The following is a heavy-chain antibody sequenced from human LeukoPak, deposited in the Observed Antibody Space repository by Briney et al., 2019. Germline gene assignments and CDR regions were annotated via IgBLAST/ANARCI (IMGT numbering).Heavy chain of an antibody. D-gene: IGHD5-24*01. Sequence: SETLSLTCAVYGGSFSGYYWSWIRQPPGKGLEWIGEINHSGSTNYNPSLKSRVTISVDTSKNQFYLKLSSVTAADTAVYYCARVGYNQGYWGQGTLVTVSS. J-gene: IGHJ4*02. CDR2: INHSGST. V-gene: IGHV4-34*01. CDR3: ARVGYNQGY. CDR1: GGSFSGYY.